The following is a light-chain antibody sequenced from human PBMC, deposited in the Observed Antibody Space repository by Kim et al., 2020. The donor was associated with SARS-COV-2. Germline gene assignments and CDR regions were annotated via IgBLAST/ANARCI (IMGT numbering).Light chain of an antibody. J-gene: IGLJ3*02. V-gene: IGLV1-44*01. Sequence: QSVLTQPPSTSGAPGQRVTISCSGSSSNGGLHFVNWYQQLPGTAPKVFIYNDNQRPSGVPDRFSGSRSGTSASLAISGLQSEDEADYYCATWDVSLNGWVFGGGTQLTVL. CDR3: ATWDVSLNGWV. CDR2: NDN. CDR1: SSNGGLHF.